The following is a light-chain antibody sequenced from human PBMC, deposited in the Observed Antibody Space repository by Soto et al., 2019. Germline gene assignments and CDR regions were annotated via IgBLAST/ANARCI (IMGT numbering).Light chain of an antibody. J-gene: IGKJ3*01. V-gene: IGKV1-17*03. Sequence: DIQMTQSPSAMSASVGDRVTITCRASQGISIYLAWFQQIPGRVPRRLIYGASTLQTGVPSRFSGSGSGTEFTLTISSLQPEDFETYYCLQYNGYPFTFGPGTKVGIK. CDR2: GAS. CDR1: QGISIY. CDR3: LQYNGYPFT.